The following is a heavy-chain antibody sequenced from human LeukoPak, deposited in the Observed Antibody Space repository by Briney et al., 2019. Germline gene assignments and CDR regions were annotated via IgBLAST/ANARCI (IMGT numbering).Heavy chain of an antibody. J-gene: IGHJ5*02. D-gene: IGHD3-3*01. CDR2: INPSGGST. CDR1: GYTFTSYY. Sequence: ASVKVSCKASGYTFTSYYMHWVRQAPGQGLEWMGIINPSGGSTSYAQKFQGRVTMTRDTSTSTVYMELSSLRSEDTAVYYCARARRITIFGVGIENWFDPWGQGTLVTVSS. CDR3: ARARRITIFGVGIENWFDP. V-gene: IGHV1-46*01.